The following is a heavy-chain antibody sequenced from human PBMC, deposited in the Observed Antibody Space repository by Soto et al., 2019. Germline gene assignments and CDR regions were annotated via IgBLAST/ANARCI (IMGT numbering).Heavy chain of an antibody. V-gene: IGHV1-69*13. CDR2: IIPIFGTA. J-gene: IGHJ6*02. D-gene: IGHD6-13*01. CDR3: AKDGSAAGALYYYGMDV. Sequence: GASVKVSCKASGGTFSSYAISWVRQAPGQGLEWMGGIIPIFGTANYAQKFQGRVTITADESTSTAYMELSSLRSEDTAVYYCAKDGSAAGALYYYGMDVWGQGTTVTVSS. CDR1: GGTFSSYA.